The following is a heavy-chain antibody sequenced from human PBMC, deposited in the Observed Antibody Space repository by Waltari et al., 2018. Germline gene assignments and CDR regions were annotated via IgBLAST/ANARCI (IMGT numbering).Heavy chain of an antibody. CDR2: INTDTSGT. D-gene: IGHD2-15*01. V-gene: IGHV3-74*01. CDR1: GFIFNIYW. Sequence: EVQLVESGGGLVQPGGSLRLSCASAGFIFNIYWMQWVRKAPGKGLVWVSRINTDTSGTSYADSVKGRFTISRDNAKNTVYLQMNSLRADDTAIYYCARECLGYCSGSLDYWGQGTMVTVSS. J-gene: IGHJ4*02. CDR3: ARECLGYCSGSLDY.